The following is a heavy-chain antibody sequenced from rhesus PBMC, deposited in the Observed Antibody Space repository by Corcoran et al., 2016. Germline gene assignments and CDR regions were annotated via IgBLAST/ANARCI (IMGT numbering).Heavy chain of an antibody. CDR2: IAGRGNGL. D-gene: IGHD1-44*01. V-gene: IGHV4-106*01. Sequence: QVQLQESGPGLVKPSETLSLTCTVYGASVSETYYWSWVRQPPGKGLEWIGYIAGRGNGLENNPSLESRVTISKDTSMNQISLKLNSVTAADTAVYFCARGPYYTVGTSMVYWGQGVQVIVSS. CDR3: ARGPYYTVGTSMVY. J-gene: IGHJ4*01. CDR1: GASVSETYY.